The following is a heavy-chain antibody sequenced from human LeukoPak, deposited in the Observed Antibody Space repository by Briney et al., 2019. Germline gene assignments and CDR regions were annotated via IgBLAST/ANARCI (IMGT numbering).Heavy chain of an antibody. V-gene: IGHV4-4*07. CDR3: ARENSGSYREFDY. CDR2: IYPSGST. Sequence: SETLSLNCTVSGGSISSYYWSWIRQPAGKGLESIGRIYPSGSTNYNASLKSRVSMSVDTSNSQFSLKLSSVTAADTAVFYCARENSGSYREFDYWGQGTLVTVSS. D-gene: IGHD1-26*01. J-gene: IGHJ4*02. CDR1: GGSISSYY.